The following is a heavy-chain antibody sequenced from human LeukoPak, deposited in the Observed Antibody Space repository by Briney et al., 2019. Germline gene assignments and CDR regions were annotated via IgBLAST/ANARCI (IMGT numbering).Heavy chain of an antibody. CDR3: ARGSSSSGYFQH. CDR1: GGSISSSSYY. J-gene: IGHJ1*01. Sequence: SETLSLTCTVSGGSISSSSYYWGWIRQPPGKGLEWIGRIYTSGSTNYNPSLKSRVTISVDTSKNQFSLKLSSVTAADTAVYYCARGSSSSGYFQHWGQGTLVTVSS. CDR2: IYTSGST. D-gene: IGHD6-6*01. V-gene: IGHV4-61*02.